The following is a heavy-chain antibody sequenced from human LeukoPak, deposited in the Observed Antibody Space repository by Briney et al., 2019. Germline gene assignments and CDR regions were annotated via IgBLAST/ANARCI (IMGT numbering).Heavy chain of an antibody. J-gene: IGHJ4*02. CDR1: GGSISSYY. CDR3: ARALYYSSGYFFFDY. D-gene: IGHD3-22*01. V-gene: IGHV4-59*08. Sequence: SETLSLTCTVSGGSISSYYWSWIRQPPGKGLECIGYINYSGSTNYNPSLRGRVTISLDTSKNQFSLKLSSVTAADTAVYYCARALYYSSGYFFFDYWGQGILVTVSS. CDR2: INYSGST.